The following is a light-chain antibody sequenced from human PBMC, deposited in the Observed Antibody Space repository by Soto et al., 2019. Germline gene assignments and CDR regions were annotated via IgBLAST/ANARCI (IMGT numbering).Light chain of an antibody. J-gene: IGKJ5*01. V-gene: IGKV1-33*01. CDR3: QQYSNLIP. CDR1: QDVSNY. CDR2: DAS. Sequence: DIQMTQSPSSLSASVGDRVTLTCQASQDVSNYFNWYQQKLGKAPKLLIYDASNLETGVPSRFSGSGSGTHFSFTISSLQPEEFATYYCQQYSNLIPCGQGTRLEIK.